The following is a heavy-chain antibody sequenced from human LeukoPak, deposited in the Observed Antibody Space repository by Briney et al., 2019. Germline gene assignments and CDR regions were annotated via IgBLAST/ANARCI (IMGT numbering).Heavy chain of an antibody. D-gene: IGHD6-6*01. Sequence: SETLSLTCTVSGGSISSYYWSWIRQPPGKGLEWIGYIYYSGSTNYNPSLKSRVTISVDTSKNQFSLKLSSVTAADTAVYYCARDNGHSSSWFDYWGQRTLVTVSS. CDR1: GGSISSYY. J-gene: IGHJ4*02. CDR2: IYYSGST. CDR3: ARDNGHSSSWFDY. V-gene: IGHV4-59*01.